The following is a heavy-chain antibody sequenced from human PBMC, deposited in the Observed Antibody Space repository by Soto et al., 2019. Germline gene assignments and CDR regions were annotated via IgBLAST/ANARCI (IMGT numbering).Heavy chain of an antibody. Sequence: EVQLVESGGGLVKPGGSLRLSCAASGFTFTRYSMNWVRQAPGKGLEWVSSISSTTNYIYYGDSMKGRFTISRDNAKNSLYLQMMSLTAEDTAIYYCVRGGGGGLFDPWGQGTMVTVSS. CDR2: ISSTTNYI. V-gene: IGHV3-21*06. CDR3: VRGGGGGLFDP. CDR1: GFTFTRYS. J-gene: IGHJ5*02. D-gene: IGHD2-15*01.